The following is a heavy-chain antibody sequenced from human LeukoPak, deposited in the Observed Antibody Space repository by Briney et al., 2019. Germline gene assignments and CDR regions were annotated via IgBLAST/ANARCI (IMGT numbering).Heavy chain of an antibody. CDR2: INHSGST. CDR1: GGSFSGYY. D-gene: IGHD3-22*01. V-gene: IGHV4-34*01. Sequence: SETLSLTCAVYGGSFSGYYWSWIRQPPGKGLEWIGEINHSGSTNYNASLKSRVTISVDTSKNQFSLKLSSVTAADTAVYYCARGPLAAQSGYYRRVPFDYWGQGTLVTVSS. J-gene: IGHJ4*02. CDR3: ARGPLAAQSGYYRRVPFDY.